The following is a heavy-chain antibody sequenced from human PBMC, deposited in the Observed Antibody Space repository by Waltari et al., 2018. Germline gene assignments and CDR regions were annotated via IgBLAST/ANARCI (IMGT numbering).Heavy chain of an antibody. D-gene: IGHD6-13*01. CDR2: ILYDGSNK. J-gene: IGHJ4*02. CDR1: GFTFSSYG. Sequence: QVQLVESGGGVVQPGRSLRLSCAASGFTFSSYGMHWVRQAPGKGLEWVAVILYDGSNKYYADSVKGRFTISRDNSKNTLYLQMNSLRAEDTAVYYCAGSAAAGTDGFDYWGQGTLVTVSS. CDR3: AGSAAAGTDGFDY. V-gene: IGHV3-33*01.